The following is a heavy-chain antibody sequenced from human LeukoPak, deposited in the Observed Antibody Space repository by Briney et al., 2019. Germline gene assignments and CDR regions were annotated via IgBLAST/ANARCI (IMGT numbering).Heavy chain of an antibody. V-gene: IGHV4-61*01. D-gene: IGHD3-22*01. J-gene: IGHJ4*02. CDR3: ARDPSGYFNY. CDR2: IYYSGST. Sequence: PSETLSLTCTVSGGSVSSGNYYWSWIRQPPGKGLEWIGYIYYSGSTNYNPSLKSRVTISVDTSKNQFSLKLSSVTAADTAVYYCARDPSGYFNYWGLGTLATVSS. CDR1: GGSVSSGNYY.